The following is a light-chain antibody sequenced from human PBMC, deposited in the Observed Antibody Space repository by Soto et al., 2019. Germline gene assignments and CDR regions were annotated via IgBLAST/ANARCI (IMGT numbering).Light chain of an antibody. J-gene: IGLJ1*01. V-gene: IGLV2-14*03. CDR2: EVS. Sequence: QSVLTQPASVSGSPGQSITISCTGTSSDVGAYDYVSWYQQHPDKAPKLMIYEVSNRPSGVSNRFSGSKSVNTATLTISGFQADAEADYYCSSYTSSSTRVFGTGTKVTVL. CDR1: SSDVGAYDY. CDR3: SSYTSSSTRV.